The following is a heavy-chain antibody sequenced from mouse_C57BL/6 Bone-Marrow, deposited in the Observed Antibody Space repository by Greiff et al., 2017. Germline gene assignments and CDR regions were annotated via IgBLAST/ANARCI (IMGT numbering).Heavy chain of an antibody. CDR3: ASGAGSSYSY. CDR1: GYTFTDYY. CDR2: INPNNGGT. V-gene: IGHV1-26*01. Sequence: VQLQQSGPELVKPGASVKISCKASGYTFTDYYMNWVKQSHGKSLEWIGDINPNNGGTSYNQKFKGKATLTVDKSSSTAYMELRSLTSEDSAVYYCASGAGSSYSYWGQGTLVTVSA. J-gene: IGHJ3*01. D-gene: IGHD1-1*01.